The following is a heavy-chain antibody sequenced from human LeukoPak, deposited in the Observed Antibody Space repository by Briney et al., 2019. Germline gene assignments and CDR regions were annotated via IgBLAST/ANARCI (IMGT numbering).Heavy chain of an antibody. CDR3: AKDYCSSTSCYMRGYWYFDL. J-gene: IGHJ2*01. CDR1: GFTFDDYA. V-gene: IGHV3-9*01. CDR2: ISWNSGSI. Sequence: PGGSLRLSCAASGFTFDDYAMHWVRQAPGKGLEWVSGISWNSGSIGYADSVKGRFTISRDNAKNSLYLQMNSLRAEDTALYYCAKDYCSSTSCYMRGYWYFDLWGRGTLVTVSS. D-gene: IGHD2-2*02.